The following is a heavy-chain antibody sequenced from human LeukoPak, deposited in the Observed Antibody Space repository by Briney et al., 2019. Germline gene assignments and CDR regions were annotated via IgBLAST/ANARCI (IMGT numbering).Heavy chain of an antibody. V-gene: IGHV4-34*01. CDR3: ARGQGGYCSGGSCYSKRAQYNWFDP. J-gene: IGHJ5*02. Sequence: WVRQPPGKGLEWIGEINHSGSTNYNPSLKSRVTISVDTSKNQFSLKLSSVTAADTAVYYCARGQGGYCSGGSCYSKRAQYNWFDPWGQGTLVTVSS. CDR2: INHSGST. D-gene: IGHD2-15*01.